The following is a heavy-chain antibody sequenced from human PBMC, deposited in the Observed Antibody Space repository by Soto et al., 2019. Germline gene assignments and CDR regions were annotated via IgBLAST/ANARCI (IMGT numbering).Heavy chain of an antibody. Sequence: QVQLVESGGGVVQPGRSLRLSCAASGFTFSSYGMHWVRQAPVKGLEWVAVIWYDGSNKYYADSVKGRFTIARDNSKNTLYLQMNSLRGEYTAVYYCARDTARAMVRIYYGMDVWGQGTTVTVSS. CDR2: IWYDGSNK. J-gene: IGHJ6*02. D-gene: IGHD3-10*01. CDR1: GFTFSSYG. CDR3: ARDTARAMVRIYYGMDV. V-gene: IGHV3-33*01.